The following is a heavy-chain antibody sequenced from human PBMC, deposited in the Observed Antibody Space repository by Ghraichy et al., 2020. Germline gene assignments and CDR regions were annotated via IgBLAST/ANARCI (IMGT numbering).Heavy chain of an antibody. CDR2: IYYSGST. Sequence: SETLYLTCTVSGGSISSSSYYWGWIRQPPGKGLEWIGSIYYSGSTYYNPSLKSRVTISVDTSKNQFSLKLSSVTAADTAVYYCARSGYSYVGWFDPWGQGTLVTVSS. CDR3: ARSGYSYVGWFDP. J-gene: IGHJ5*02. V-gene: IGHV4-39*01. CDR1: GGSISSSSYY. D-gene: IGHD5-18*01.